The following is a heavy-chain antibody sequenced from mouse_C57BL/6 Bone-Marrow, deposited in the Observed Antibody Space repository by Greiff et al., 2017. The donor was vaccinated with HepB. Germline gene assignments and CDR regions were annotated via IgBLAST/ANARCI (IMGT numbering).Heavy chain of an antibody. Sequence: DVKLVESGGGLVKPGGSLKLSCAASGFTFSDYGMHWVRQAPEKGLEWVAYISSGSSTIYYADTVKGRFTISRDNAKNTLFLQMTSLRSEDTAMYYCARAFNSAWFAYWGQGTLVTVSA. V-gene: IGHV5-17*01. J-gene: IGHJ3*01. CDR2: ISSGSSTI. CDR1: GFTFSDYG. D-gene: IGHD1-3*01. CDR3: ARAFNSAWFAY.